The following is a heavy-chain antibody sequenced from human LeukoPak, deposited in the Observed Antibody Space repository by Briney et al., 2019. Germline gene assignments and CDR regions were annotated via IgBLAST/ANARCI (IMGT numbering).Heavy chain of an antibody. Sequence: ASVKVSCKASGHTFTSYYMHWVRQAPGQGLEWMGIINPSGGSTRYAQKFQGRVTMTRDTSTSTVYMELSSLRSEDTAVYYCARASVAYCGGDCYSKPDGEEDWFDPWGQGTLVTVSS. V-gene: IGHV1-46*01. CDR2: INPSGGST. CDR1: GHTFTSYY. CDR3: ARASVAYCGGDCYSKPDGEEDWFDP. J-gene: IGHJ5*02. D-gene: IGHD2-21*02.